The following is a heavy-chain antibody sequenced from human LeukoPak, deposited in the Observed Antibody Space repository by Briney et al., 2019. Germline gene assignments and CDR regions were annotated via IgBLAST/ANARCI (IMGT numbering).Heavy chain of an antibody. V-gene: IGHV3-48*03. D-gene: IGHD3-10*02. CDR2: ISSSGSTI. CDR1: GFTFSSYE. Sequence: GGSLRLSCAASGFTFSSYEMNWVRQAPGKGLEWVSYISSSGSTIYYVDSVRGRFTISRDNAKNSLYLQMNSLRAEDTAVYYCAELGITMIGGVWGKGTTVTISS. CDR3: AELGITMIGGV. J-gene: IGHJ6*04.